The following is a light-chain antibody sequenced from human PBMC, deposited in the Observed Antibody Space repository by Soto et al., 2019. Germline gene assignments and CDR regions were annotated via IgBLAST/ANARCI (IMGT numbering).Light chain of an antibody. CDR1: QKVSNNY. CDR3: QLFDASLFT. J-gene: IGKJ3*01. CDR2: SAS. V-gene: IGKV3-20*01. Sequence: IVLTQSPGILSLSPGERATLSCRASQKVSNNYLAWYQQRPGQVPRLLTFSASTRATGIPDRFSGSGSGTDFTLTISRLEPDDFAVYYCQLFDASLFTFGPGTKVDV.